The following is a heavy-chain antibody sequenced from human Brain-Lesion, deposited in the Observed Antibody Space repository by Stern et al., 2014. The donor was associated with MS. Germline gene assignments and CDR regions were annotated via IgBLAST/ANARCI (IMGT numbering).Heavy chain of an antibody. CDR1: GGSISSSTYY. CDR3: ARHDSVPRPSQLYSARDRGPGYFDY. D-gene: IGHD1-26*01. J-gene: IGHJ4*02. CDR2: IYYSGLP. V-gene: IGHV4-39*01. Sequence: VQLVESGPGLVKPSETLSLTCTVSGGSISSSTYYWAWLRQPPGKGLEWIGNIYYSGLPYYNPSLKSRVTISVDMSKNQFSLKLSSVTAADTAIYYCARHDSVPRPSQLYSARDRGPGYFDYWGQGTLVTVSS.